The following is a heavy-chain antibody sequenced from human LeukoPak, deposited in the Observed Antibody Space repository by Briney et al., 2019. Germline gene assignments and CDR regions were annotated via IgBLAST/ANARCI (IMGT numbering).Heavy chain of an antibody. J-gene: IGHJ4*02. CDR3: AKDQGYDTSGYYYDFDY. CDR1: GFTFSSYW. Sequence: GGSLRLSCAASGFTFSSYWMSWVRQAPGKGLEWVANIKQDGSEKYYVDSVKGRFTISRDNAKNSLYLQMNSLRAEDTAVYYCAKDQGYDTSGYYYDFDYWGQGTLVTVSS. D-gene: IGHD3-22*01. V-gene: IGHV3-7*01. CDR2: IKQDGSEK.